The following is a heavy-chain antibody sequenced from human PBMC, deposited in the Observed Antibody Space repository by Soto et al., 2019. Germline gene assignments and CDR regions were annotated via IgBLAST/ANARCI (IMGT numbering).Heavy chain of an antibody. Sequence: ASVKVSCKASGYTFTSYAMHWVRQAPGQRLEWMGWINAGNGNTKYSQKFQGRVTITRDTSASTAYMELSSLRSEDTAVYYCARGPFTVITLYYYYNYMDVWGKRPTVTVSS. CDR1: GYTFTSYA. V-gene: IGHV1-3*01. J-gene: IGHJ6*03. D-gene: IGHD4-4*01. CDR2: INAGNGNT. CDR3: ARGPFTVITLYYYYNYMDV.